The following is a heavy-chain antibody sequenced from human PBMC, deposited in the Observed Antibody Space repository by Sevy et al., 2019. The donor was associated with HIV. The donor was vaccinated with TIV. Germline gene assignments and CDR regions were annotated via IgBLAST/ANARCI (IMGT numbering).Heavy chain of an antibody. D-gene: IGHD1-20*01. V-gene: IGHV5-51*01. J-gene: IGHJ6*02. CDR1: GYSFTNYW. CDR3: ARQITGTTSSPLLYYYYGMDV. CDR2: IYPGDSDT. Sequence: GESLKISCKGSGYSFTNYWIGWVRQMPGKGLEWMGIIYPGDSDTRYSPSFQGQVTISADKSFSTAYLQWSSLKASDTAVYYCARQITGTTSSPLLYYYYGMDVWGQGTTVTVSS.